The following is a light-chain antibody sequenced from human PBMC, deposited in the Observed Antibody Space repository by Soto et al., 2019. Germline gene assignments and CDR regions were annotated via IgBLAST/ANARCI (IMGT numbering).Light chain of an antibody. Sequence: QAVVTQPPSVSGAPGQRVTISCTGSSSNIGAGLDVHWYQQLPGTAPKLLIHGNTNRPSGVPDRFSGSTSGTSASLAITGLQAEDEADYYCQSYDSGLSGSVFGTGTKLTVL. V-gene: IGLV1-40*01. CDR3: QSYDSGLSGSV. CDR1: SSNIGAGLD. J-gene: IGLJ1*01. CDR2: GNT.